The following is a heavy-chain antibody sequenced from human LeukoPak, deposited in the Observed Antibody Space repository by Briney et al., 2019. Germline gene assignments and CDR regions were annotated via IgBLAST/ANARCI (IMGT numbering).Heavy chain of an antibody. Sequence: SETLSLTCTVSGGSISSGGYYWSWIRQHPGKGLEWIGYIYYSGSTYYNPSLKSRVTISVDTSKNQFSLKLSSVTAADTAVYYCARAPLLWFGEFVTTGYYFDYWGQGTLVTVSS. V-gene: IGHV4-31*03. CDR1: GGSISSGGYY. J-gene: IGHJ4*02. CDR2: IYYSGST. D-gene: IGHD3-10*01. CDR3: ARAPLLWFGEFVTTGYYFDY.